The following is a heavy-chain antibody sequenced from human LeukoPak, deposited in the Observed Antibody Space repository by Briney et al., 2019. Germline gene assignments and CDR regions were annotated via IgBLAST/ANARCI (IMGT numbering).Heavy chain of an antibody. CDR3: ARRGFDGRLNWLDP. J-gene: IGHJ5*02. Sequence: PSETLSLTCAVSGGSISSSNWWSWVRQPPGKGLEWIGEIYHSGNTNYNPSLKSRVAISVDKSKNQFSLKLSSVTAADTAGYYCARRGFDGRLNWLDPRGQGTLVTVS. CDR1: GGSISSSNW. D-gene: IGHD3-10*01. V-gene: IGHV4-4*02. CDR2: IYHSGNT.